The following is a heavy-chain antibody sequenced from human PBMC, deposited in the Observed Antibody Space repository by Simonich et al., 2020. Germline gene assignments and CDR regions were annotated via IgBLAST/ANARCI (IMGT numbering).Heavy chain of an antibody. Sequence: QVQLQQWGAGLLKPSETLSLTCAVYGGSFSGYYWSWIRQPPGKGLEWIGEINHSGRPNYNPSLKGRVTISVDTSKNQFSLKLSSVTAADTAVYYCARPLGIVWAFDIWGQGTMVTVSS. CDR2: INHSGRP. CDR3: ARPLGIVWAFDI. D-gene: IGHD3-16*01. J-gene: IGHJ3*02. CDR1: GGSFSGYY. V-gene: IGHV4-34*01.